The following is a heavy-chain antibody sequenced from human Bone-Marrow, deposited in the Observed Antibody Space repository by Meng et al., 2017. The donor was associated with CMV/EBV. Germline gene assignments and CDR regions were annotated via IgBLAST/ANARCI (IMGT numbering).Heavy chain of an antibody. Sequence: GESLKISCSASGFTFSSYWMSWVRQAPGKGLEWVADIKQDGSEKYYVDSVKGRFTISRDNANNSLYLQMNSLRAEDTAVYYCARNPVTNRRGSHFEYWGQGTLVTVSS. CDR2: IKQDGSEK. V-gene: IGHV3-7*01. J-gene: IGHJ4*02. CDR1: GFTFSSYW. CDR3: ARNPVTNRRGSHFEY. D-gene: IGHD4-17*01.